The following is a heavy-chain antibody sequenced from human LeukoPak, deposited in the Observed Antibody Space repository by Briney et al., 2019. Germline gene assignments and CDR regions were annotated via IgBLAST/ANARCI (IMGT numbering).Heavy chain of an antibody. CDR2: INHSGST. CDR3: ASTIAAAGITLGLDAFDI. V-gene: IGHV4-34*01. J-gene: IGHJ3*02. Sequence: SETLSLTCAVYSGSFSDYYWSWLRQPPGKGLEWIGEINHSGSTNYNPSLKSRVTISVGTSKNQFSLKLSSVTAADTAVYYCASTIAAAGITLGLDAFDIWGQGTMVTVSS. CDR1: SGSFSDYY. D-gene: IGHD6-13*01.